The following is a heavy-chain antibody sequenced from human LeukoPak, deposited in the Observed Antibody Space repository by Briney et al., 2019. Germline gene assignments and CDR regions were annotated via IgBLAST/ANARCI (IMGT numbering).Heavy chain of an antibody. CDR3: AKGVEQWPVRAYFDY. J-gene: IGHJ4*02. CDR2: ISYDGSNK. Sequence: PGGSLRLSCAASGFTFSSYAMHWVRQAPGKGLEWVAVISYDGSNKYYADSVKGRFTISRDNSKNTLYLQMNSLRAEDTAVYYCAKGVEQWPVRAYFDYWGQGTLVTVSS. V-gene: IGHV3-30-3*01. D-gene: IGHD6-19*01. CDR1: GFTFSSYA.